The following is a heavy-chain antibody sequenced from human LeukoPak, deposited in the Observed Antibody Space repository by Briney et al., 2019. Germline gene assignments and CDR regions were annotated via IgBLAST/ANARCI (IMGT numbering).Heavy chain of an antibody. D-gene: IGHD6-6*01. CDR1: GGSISTYY. V-gene: IGHV4-59*01. J-gene: IGHJ4*02. CDR3: ARAPSAKNSSPYFFDY. Sequence: SETLSLTCTVSGGSISTYYSSWIRQPPGKGLEWIGYIYYSGSTNYNPSLKSRVTISVDTSKNQFSLKLSSVTAADTAVYYCARAPSAKNSSPYFFDYWGQGTLVTVSS. CDR2: IYYSGST.